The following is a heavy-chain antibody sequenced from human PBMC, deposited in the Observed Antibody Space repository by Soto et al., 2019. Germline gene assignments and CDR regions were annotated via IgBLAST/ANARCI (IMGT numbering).Heavy chain of an antibody. V-gene: IGHV4-59*01. D-gene: IGHD5-18*01. J-gene: IGHJ4*02. CDR3: ARLAYTSGFTFDY. Sequence: SEILSLTCTVSGGSISSDCWTWIRQPPGERLEWIGYIYYNGNTNYNSSLKSRVTISIDTSKNQFSLKLNSVTAADTAVYFCARLAYTSGFTFDYWGRGTLVTVSS. CDR2: IYYNGNT. CDR1: GGSISSDC.